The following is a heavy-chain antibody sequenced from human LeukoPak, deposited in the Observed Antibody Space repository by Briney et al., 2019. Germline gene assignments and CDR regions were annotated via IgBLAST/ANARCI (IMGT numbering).Heavy chain of an antibody. CDR3: VGGNSGIHDY. CDR1: GYTFTSYG. V-gene: IGHV1-18*01. CDR2: ISAYNGNT. J-gene: IGHJ4*02. D-gene: IGHD4-23*01. Sequence: ASVKVSCKASGYTFTSYGISWVRQAPGQGLEWMGWISAYNGNTKYAQELQDRVILTTDTSTSTAYVELRSLRSDDTAVYYCVGGNSGIHDYWGQGTLVTVSS.